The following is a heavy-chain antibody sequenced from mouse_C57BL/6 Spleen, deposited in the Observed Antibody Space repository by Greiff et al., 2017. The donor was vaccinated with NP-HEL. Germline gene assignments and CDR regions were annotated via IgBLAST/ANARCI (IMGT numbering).Heavy chain of an antibody. CDR1: GYAFSSSW. CDR3: ASGYYAYFDV. D-gene: IGHD2-3*01. V-gene: IGHV1-82*01. J-gene: IGHJ1*03. CDR2: IYPGDGDT. Sequence: VQLQESGPELVKPGASVKISCKASGYAFSSSWMNWVKQRPGKGLEWIGRIYPGDGDTNYNGKFKGKATLTADKSSSTAYMQLSSLTSEDSAVYFCASGYYAYFDVWGTGTTVTVSS.